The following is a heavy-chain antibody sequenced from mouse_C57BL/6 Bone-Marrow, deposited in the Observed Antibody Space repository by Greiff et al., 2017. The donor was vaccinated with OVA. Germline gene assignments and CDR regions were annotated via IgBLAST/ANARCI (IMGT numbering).Heavy chain of an antibody. CDR2: SRNKANDYTT. J-gene: IGHJ1*03. D-gene: IGHD1-1*01. CDR3: ARDADYGSSHWYFDV. V-gene: IGHV7-1*01. CDR1: GFTFSDFY. Sequence: DVKLVESGGGLVQSGRSLRLSCAPSGFTFSDFYMEWVRQAPGKGLEWIAASRNKANDYTTEYSASVKGRFIVSRDTSQSILYLQMNALRAEDTAIYYCARDADYGSSHWYFDVWGTGTTVTVSS.